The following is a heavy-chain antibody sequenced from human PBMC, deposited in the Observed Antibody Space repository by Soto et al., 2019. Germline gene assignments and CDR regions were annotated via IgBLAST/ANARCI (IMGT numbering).Heavy chain of an antibody. CDR1: GGSISKFY. Sequence: PSETLSLTCTVSGGSISKFYWSWIRQSPGKGLEWIGYIYYSGSTKYNPSLKSRVTISVDTSKNQFSLKLSSVTAADTAVYYCARVPSPWGQGTLVTVPQ. J-gene: IGHJ5*02. CDR2: IYYSGST. CDR3: ARVPSP. V-gene: IGHV4-59*12.